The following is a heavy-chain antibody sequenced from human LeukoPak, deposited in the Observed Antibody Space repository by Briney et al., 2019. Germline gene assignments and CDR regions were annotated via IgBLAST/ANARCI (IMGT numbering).Heavy chain of an antibody. D-gene: IGHD3-16*01. J-gene: IGHJ6*02. CDR2: ISGSGGST. V-gene: IGHV3-23*01. CDR3: ARPREDPLYYDYVWGTPGMDV. CDR1: GFTFSSYA. Sequence: SGGSLRLSCAASGFTFSSYAMSWVRQAPGKGLEWVSAISGSGGSTYYADSVKGRFTISRDNSKNTLYLQMNSLRAEDTAVYYCARPREDPLYYDYVWGTPGMDVWGQGTTVTVSS.